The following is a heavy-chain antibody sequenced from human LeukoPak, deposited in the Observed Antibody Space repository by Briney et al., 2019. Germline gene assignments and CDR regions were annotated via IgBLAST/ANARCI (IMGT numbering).Heavy chain of an antibody. D-gene: IGHD2-15*01. CDR2: IYSGGTT. CDR3: AKNGDRGAYCSGGSCYPYYYYYMDV. CDR1: GFTVSSNY. J-gene: IGHJ6*03. V-gene: IGHV3-53*01. Sequence: GGSLRLSCAASGFTVSSNYMTWVRQAPGKGLEWVSVIYSGGTTYYADSVKGRFTISRDNSKNTLYLQMNSLRAEDTAIYYCAKNGDRGAYCSGGSCYPYYYYYMDVWGKGTTVTISS.